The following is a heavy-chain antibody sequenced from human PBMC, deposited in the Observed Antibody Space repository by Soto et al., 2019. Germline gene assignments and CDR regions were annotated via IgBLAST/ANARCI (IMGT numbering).Heavy chain of an antibody. V-gene: IGHV1-2*02. J-gene: IGHJ4*02. Sequence: QVQLVQSGAEVKRPGASVKVSCKASGYTLTDNYMHWVREAPGQGLEWMGWINPNGGTTYAQQFQGRVTMTRDTSISTAYMELSRLRSDDTAVYYCARSLPTLTRLLDYWGQGSLVTVSS. CDR2: INPNGGT. CDR3: ARSLPTLTRLLDY. CDR1: GYTLTDNY. D-gene: IGHD4-4*01.